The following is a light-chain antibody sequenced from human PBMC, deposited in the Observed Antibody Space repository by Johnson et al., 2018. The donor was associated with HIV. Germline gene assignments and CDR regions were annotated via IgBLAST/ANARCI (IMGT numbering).Light chain of an antibody. V-gene: IGLV1-51*02. CDR1: SSNIGNNY. J-gene: IGLJ1*01. Sequence: QPVLTQPPSVSAAPGQKVTISCSGSSSNIGNNYVSWYQQLPGTAPKLLIYENNKRPSGIPDRFSGSKSGTSATLGITGLQTGDEADYYCGTWDSSLSALYAFRTWTKATVV. CDR3: GTWDSSLSALYA. CDR2: ENN.